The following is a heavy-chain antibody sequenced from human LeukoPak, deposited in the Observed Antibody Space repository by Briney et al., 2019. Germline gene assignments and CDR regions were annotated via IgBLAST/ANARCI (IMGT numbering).Heavy chain of an antibody. V-gene: IGHV4-34*01. CDR3: ARGPRWAWKLLGGRFDY. CDR1: GGSFSGYY. CDR2: INHSGST. J-gene: IGHJ4*02. Sequence: SETLSLTCAVYGGSFSGYYWSWIRQPPGKGLEWIGEINHSGSTNYNPSLKSRVTISVDTSKNQFSLKLSSVTAADTAVYYCARGPRWAWKLLGGRFDYWGQGTLVTVSS. D-gene: IGHD1-26*01.